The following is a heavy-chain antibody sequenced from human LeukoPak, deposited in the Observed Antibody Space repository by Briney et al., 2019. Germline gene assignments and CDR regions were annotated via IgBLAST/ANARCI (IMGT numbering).Heavy chain of an antibody. V-gene: IGHV3-21*04. CDR1: GFTFSSYS. J-gene: IGHJ4*02. D-gene: IGHD2-15*01. CDR3: ARDNGYCSGGSCYGEYYFDY. Sequence: GGSLRLSCAASGFTFSSYSMNWVRQAPGKGLEWVSSISSSSSYIYYADSVKGRFTISRDNAKNSLYLQMNSLRAEDTALYHCARDNGYCSGGSCYGEYYFDYWGQGTLVTVSS. CDR2: ISSSSSYI.